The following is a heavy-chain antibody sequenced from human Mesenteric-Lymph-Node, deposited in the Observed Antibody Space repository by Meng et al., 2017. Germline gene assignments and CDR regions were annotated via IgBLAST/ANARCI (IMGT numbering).Heavy chain of an antibody. CDR2: IYHSGST. J-gene: IGHJ4*02. CDR1: GYSISSGYY. Sequence: SETLSLTCTVSGYSISSGYYWGWIRQPPGKGLEWIGSIYHSGSTYYNPSLKSRVTISVDMSKNQFSLKLSSVTAADTAVYYCARVLAVAGNDYWGQGTLVTVSS. CDR3: ARVLAVAGNDY. V-gene: IGHV4-38-2*02. D-gene: IGHD6-19*01.